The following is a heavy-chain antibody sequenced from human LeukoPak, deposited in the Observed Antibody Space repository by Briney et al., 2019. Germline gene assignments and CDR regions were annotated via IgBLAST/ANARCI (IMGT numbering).Heavy chain of an antibody. CDR1: GYTFTGYY. V-gene: IGHV1-2*02. CDR2: INPNSGGT. CDR3: ARDPGVSVAAYYFDY. D-gene: IGHD6-19*01. Sequence: GASVKVPCKASGYTFTGYYMHWVRQAPGQGLEWMGWINPNSGGTNYAQKFQGRVTMTRDTSISTAYMELSRLRSDDTAVYYCARDPGVSVAAYYFDYWGQGTLVTVSS. J-gene: IGHJ4*02.